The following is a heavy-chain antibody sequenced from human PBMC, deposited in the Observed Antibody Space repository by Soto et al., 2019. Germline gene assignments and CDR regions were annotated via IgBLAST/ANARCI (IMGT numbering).Heavy chain of an antibody. CDR3: ARDVLPVSPS. CDR1: GFTFSNYW. CDR2: IKQDGSEK. Sequence: GGSLRLSCAASGFTFSNYWMSWVRQAPGKGLEWVANIKQDGSEKYYVDSVKGRFTISRDNAKNSLYLQMNSLRAEDTALYYCARDVLPVSPSWGQRTLVTVSS. J-gene: IGHJ4*02. V-gene: IGHV3-7*01.